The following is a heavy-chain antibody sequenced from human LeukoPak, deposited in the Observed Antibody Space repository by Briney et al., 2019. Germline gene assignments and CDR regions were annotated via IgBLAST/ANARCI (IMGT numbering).Heavy chain of an antibody. CDR2: ISSSGTYI. CDR3: SRDPSEASHPYYFDY. J-gene: IGHJ4*01. CDR1: GFTFSNYA. Sequence: GGSLRLSCAASGFTFSNYALSWVRQAPGKGLEWVSSISSSGTYIYYTDSVKGRFTISRDNAKNSLYLQMNSLRDEDTALYYCSRDPSEASHPYYFDYWGQGTLATVSS. V-gene: IGHV3-21*03.